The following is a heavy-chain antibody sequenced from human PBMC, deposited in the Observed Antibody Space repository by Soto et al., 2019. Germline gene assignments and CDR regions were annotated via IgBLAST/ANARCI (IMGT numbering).Heavy chain of an antibody. CDR2: ISSSSTI. V-gene: IGHV3-48*02. J-gene: IGHJ6*02. Sequence: GGSLRLSCAASGFTFSSYSMNWVRQAPGKGLEWVSYISSSSTIYYADSVKGRFTISRDNAKNSLYLQMNSLRDEDTAVYYCARRHLYYYYGMAVWGQGTTVTVSS. CDR3: ARRHLYYYYGMAV. CDR1: GFTFSSYS.